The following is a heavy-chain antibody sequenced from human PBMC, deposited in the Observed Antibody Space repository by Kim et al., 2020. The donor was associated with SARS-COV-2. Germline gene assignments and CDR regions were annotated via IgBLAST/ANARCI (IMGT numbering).Heavy chain of an antibody. D-gene: IGHD2-15*01. CDR3: AREYCSGGSCLTDY. V-gene: IGHV4-59*01. J-gene: IGHJ4*02. Sequence: SETLSLTCTVSGGSISSYYWSWIRQPPGKGLEWIGYIYYSGSTNYNPSLKSRVTISVDTSKNQFSLKLSSVTAADTAVYYCAREYCSGGSCLTDYWGQGTMVTVSS. CDR2: IYYSGST. CDR1: GGSISSYY.